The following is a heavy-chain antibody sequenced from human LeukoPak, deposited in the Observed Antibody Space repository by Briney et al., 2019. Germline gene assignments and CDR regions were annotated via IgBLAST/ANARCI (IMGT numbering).Heavy chain of an antibody. CDR1: GYIFTGYY. D-gene: IGHD1-26*01. Sequence: ASVKVSCKASGYIFTGYYMHWVRQAPGQGLEWMGRINPNSGGTNYAQKFQGRVTMTRDKSITTAYMELNRLTSDGTAEYYCTTPVGISHAFDIWGQGTMVTVSS. CDR3: TTPVGISHAFDI. CDR2: INPNSGGT. J-gene: IGHJ3*02. V-gene: IGHV1-2*06.